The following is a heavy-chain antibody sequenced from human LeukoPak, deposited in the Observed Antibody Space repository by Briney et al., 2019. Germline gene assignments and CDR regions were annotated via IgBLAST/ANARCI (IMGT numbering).Heavy chain of an antibody. CDR1: GDSISSNSYS. J-gene: IGHJ4*02. CDR3: AREVPIYGISDY. Sequence: SETLSLTCTVSGDSISSNSYSWGWIRQPPEEGLEWLGHISYTGETYYSPSLKIRVTLSVDTSKSEFSLNLISVTAADTAVYYCAREVPIYGISDYWGQGTLVTVSS. CDR2: ISYTGET. D-gene: IGHD3-3*01. V-gene: IGHV4-39*07.